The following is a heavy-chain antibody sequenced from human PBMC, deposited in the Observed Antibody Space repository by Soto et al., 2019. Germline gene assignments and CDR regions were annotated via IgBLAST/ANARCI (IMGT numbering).Heavy chain of an antibody. J-gene: IGHJ6*02. Sequence: QMQLVQSGPEVKKPGTSVKVSCKASGFTFTSSAMQWVRQARGQRLEWIGWIVVGSGNTNYAQKFQERVTITRDMSTSTAYMELSSLRSEDTAVYYCAADDVATIRPYYYYYGMDVWGQGTTVTVSS. CDR2: IVVGSGNT. V-gene: IGHV1-58*02. D-gene: IGHD5-12*01. CDR3: AADDVATIRPYYYYYGMDV. CDR1: GFTFTSSA.